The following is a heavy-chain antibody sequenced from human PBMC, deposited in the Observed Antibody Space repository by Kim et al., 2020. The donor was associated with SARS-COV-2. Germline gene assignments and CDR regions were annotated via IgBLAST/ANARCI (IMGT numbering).Heavy chain of an antibody. Sequence: GGSLRLSCAASGFTFSSYGMHWVRQAPGKGLEWVAVISYDGSNKYYADSVKGRFTISRDNSKNTLYLQMNSLRAEDTAVYYCAKDPTSSSWRDYYYYMDV. D-gene: IGHD6-13*01. CDR1: GFTFSSYG. J-gene: IGHJ6*03. CDR3: AKDPTSSSWRDYYYYMDV. CDR2: ISYDGSNK. V-gene: IGHV3-30*18.